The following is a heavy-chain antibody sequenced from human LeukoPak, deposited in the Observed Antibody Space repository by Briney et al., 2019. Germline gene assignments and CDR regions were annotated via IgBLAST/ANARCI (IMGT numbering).Heavy chain of an antibody. CDR3: ARVSREVPRDY. Sequence: GGSLRLSYAASGFTVSSNYMSWVRQAPGKGLEWVSVIYSGGSTYYADSVKGRFTISRDNSKNTLYLQMNSLRAEDTAVYYCARVSREVPRDYWGQGTLVTVSS. CDR2: IYSGGST. J-gene: IGHJ4*02. CDR1: GFTVSSNY. V-gene: IGHV3-66*01.